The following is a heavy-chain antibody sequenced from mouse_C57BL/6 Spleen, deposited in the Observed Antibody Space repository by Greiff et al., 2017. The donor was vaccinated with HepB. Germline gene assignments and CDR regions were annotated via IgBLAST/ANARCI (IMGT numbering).Heavy chain of an antibody. D-gene: IGHD2-4*01. Sequence: EVQLKESGAELVRPGASVKLSCTASGFNIKDDYMHWVKQRPEQGLEWIGWIDPENGDTEYASKFQGKATITADTSSNTAYLQLSSLTSEDTAVYYCTPVYYDFWFAYWGQGTLVTVSA. CDR2: IDPENGDT. CDR1: GFNIKDDY. V-gene: IGHV14-4*01. J-gene: IGHJ3*01. CDR3: TPVYYDFWFAY.